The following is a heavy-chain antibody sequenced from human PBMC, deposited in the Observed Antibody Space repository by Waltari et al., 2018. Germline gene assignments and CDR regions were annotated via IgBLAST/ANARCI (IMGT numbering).Heavy chain of an antibody. D-gene: IGHD1-26*01. CDR1: GYTFTNYY. CDR2: ISPSGDFT. V-gene: IGHV1-46*01. J-gene: IGHJ5*01. Sequence: QVQLVQSGAEVKKPGASVKVSCKASGYTFTNYYIHWVRQAPGQGLEWMGIISPSGDFTHYAQRFLARVTMTTDTSTSTVYMELSSLRSEDTAVYHCGRDETSVSRGPRFWVDSWGQGTLVTVSS. CDR3: GRDETSVSRGPRFWVDS.